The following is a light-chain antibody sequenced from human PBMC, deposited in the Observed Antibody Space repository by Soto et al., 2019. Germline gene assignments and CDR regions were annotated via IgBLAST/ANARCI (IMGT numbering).Light chain of an antibody. V-gene: IGLV2-8*01. Sequence: QSVLTQPPSASGSLGQSVTISCTGTSSDVGGYKYVSWYQQHPGKAPKLMIYEVSKRPSGVPDRLSGSKSGNTASLTVSGLQAEDEADYYCSSYAGSNNWVFGGGTQLTVL. CDR3: SSYAGSNNWV. CDR1: SSDVGGYKY. J-gene: IGLJ2*01. CDR2: EVS.